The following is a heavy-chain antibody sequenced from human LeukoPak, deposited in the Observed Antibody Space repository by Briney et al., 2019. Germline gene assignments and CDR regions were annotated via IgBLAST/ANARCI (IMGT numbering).Heavy chain of an antibody. J-gene: IGHJ4*02. CDR2: INPSGGST. V-gene: IGHV1-46*03. CDR3: ASTSPDYDSSGYYLSPFDY. D-gene: IGHD3-22*01. Sequence: GASVKVSCKASGYTFTSYCMHWVRQAPGQGLEWMGIINPSGGSTSYAQKFQGRVTMTRDTSTSTVYMELSSLRSEDTAVYYCASTSPDYDSSGYYLSPFDYWGQGTLVTVSS. CDR1: GYTFTSYC.